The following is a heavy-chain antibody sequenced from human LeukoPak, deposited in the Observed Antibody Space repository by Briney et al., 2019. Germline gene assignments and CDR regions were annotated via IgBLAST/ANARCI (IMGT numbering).Heavy chain of an antibody. CDR1: GFTFDNYA. Sequence: SLRLSCAASGFTFDNYAMHWVRQAPGKGLEWVSGLSWDSVTIGYADSVKGRFTISRDNAKNSLYLQMNSLRAEDTALYFCAKTFPHYYYMDVWGKRTTVTVSS. V-gene: IGHV3-9*01. J-gene: IGHJ6*03. CDR2: LSWDSVTI. D-gene: IGHD2/OR15-2a*01. CDR3: AKTFPHYYYMDV.